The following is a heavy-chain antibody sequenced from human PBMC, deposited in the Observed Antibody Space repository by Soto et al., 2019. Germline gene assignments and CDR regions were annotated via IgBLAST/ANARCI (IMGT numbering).Heavy chain of an antibody. CDR1: GYTFTSYC. CDR3: ARVDYYGSGSWYFDL. Sequence: GASGKVSCKASGYTFTSYCISWVRQAPGQGLEWMGWISAYNGNTNYAQKLQGRVTMTTDTSTSTAYMELRSLRSDDTAVYYCARVDYYGSGSWYFDLWGRGTLVTVSS. J-gene: IGHJ2*01. V-gene: IGHV1-18*01. D-gene: IGHD3-10*01. CDR2: ISAYNGNT.